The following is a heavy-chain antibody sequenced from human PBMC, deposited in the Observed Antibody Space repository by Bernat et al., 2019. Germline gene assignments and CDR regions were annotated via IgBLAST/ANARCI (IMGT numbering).Heavy chain of an antibody. V-gene: IGHV3-7*03. CDR3: ARDPCGGGRWYWGAFDI. J-gene: IGHJ3*02. CDR1: GFTFSSYW. D-gene: IGHD2-15*01. Sequence: EVQLVESGGGLVQPGGSLRLSCAASGFTFSSYWMTWVRQAPGKGLEWVANIKQDGSEKKYVDSVKGRFTISRDNAKNSLYLQMNSLRAEDTAVYYCARDPCGGGRWYWGAFDIWGQGTVVTVSS. CDR2: IKQDGSEK.